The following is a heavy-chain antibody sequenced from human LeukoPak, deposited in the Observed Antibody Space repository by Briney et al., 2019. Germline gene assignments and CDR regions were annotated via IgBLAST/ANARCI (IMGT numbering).Heavy chain of an antibody. Sequence: GGSRTPPCAASGCPFRTYWMHWARQAPGKGLVWVSRIKSDGSTNYADSVKGPFTISRDNANNTLSLQTTRLRAEDTGVYYCARAPSEIGGYYPEYFRHWGQGTLVTASS. V-gene: IGHV3-74*01. J-gene: IGHJ1*01. D-gene: IGHD3-22*01. CDR3: ARAPSEIGGYYPEYFRH. CDR1: GCPFRTYW. CDR2: IKSDGST.